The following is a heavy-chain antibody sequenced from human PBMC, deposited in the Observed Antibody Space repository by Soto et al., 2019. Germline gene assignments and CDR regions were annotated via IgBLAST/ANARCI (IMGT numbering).Heavy chain of an antibody. CDR2: INAGNGNT. J-gene: IGHJ2*01. Sequence: ASLKVSCKASGYTFTSYAMHWVRQAPGQRLEWMGWINAGNGNTKYSQKFQGRVTITRDTSASTAYMELSSLRSEDTAVYYCARGSERVLPFDLWGRGTLVTVSS. D-gene: IGHD6-25*01. V-gene: IGHV1-3*01. CDR3: ARGSERVLPFDL. CDR1: GYTFTSYA.